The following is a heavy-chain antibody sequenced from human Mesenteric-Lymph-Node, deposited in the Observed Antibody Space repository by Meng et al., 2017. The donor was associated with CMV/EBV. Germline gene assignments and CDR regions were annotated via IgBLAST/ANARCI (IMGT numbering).Heavy chain of an antibody. J-gene: IGHJ4*02. CDR3: ASLDWNDEVAFDY. D-gene: IGHD1-1*01. Sequence: SGCSISSSSYYCGWIRQPPGKGLECIRSIYYSGSTYYTPSLKSRVTISVDTSKNQFSLKLSSVTAADTAVYYCASLDWNDEVAFDYWGQGTLVTVSS. CDR2: IYYSGST. V-gene: IGHV4-39*01. CDR1: GCSISSSSYY.